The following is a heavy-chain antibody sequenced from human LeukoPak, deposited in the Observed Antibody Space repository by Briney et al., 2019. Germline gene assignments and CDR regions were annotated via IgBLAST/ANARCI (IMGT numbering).Heavy chain of an antibody. J-gene: IGHJ3*02. D-gene: IGHD1-26*01. V-gene: IGHV3-21*01. CDR1: GFTFSTYN. Sequence: PGGPLRLSCAASGFTFSTYNMTWVRQAPGKGPEWVSSISTSSNYIYYADSVKGRFTISRDNAKNSLYLQMNSLRVEDTDVYYCARDVGAAAPDAFDIWGQGTMVTVSS. CDR3: ARDVGAAAPDAFDI. CDR2: ISTSSNYI.